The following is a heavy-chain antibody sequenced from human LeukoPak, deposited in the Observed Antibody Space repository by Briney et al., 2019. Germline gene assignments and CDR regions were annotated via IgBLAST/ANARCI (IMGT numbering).Heavy chain of an antibody. CDR3: AREQPITMVRGVIIEANWFDP. D-gene: IGHD3-10*01. V-gene: IGHV1-18*01. J-gene: IGHJ5*02. CDR1: GYTFTSYG. CDR2: ISAYNGNT. Sequence: ASVKVSCKASGYTFTSYGISWVRQAPGQGLEWMGWISAYNGNTNYAQKLQGRVTMTTDTSTSTAYMELRSLRSDDTVVYYCAREQPITMVRGVIIEANWFDPWGQGTLVTVSS.